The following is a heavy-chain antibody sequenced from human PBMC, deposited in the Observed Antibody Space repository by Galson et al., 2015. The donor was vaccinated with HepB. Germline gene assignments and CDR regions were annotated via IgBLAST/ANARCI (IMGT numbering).Heavy chain of an antibody. CDR1: GFTFSSYG. V-gene: IGHV3-30*18. D-gene: IGHD6-13*01. CDR2: ISYDGSNK. CDR3: AKDGVGYSSSWYEYYYYYYGMDV. Sequence: LRLSCAASGFTFSSYGMHWVRQAPGKGLEWVAVISYDGSNKYYADSVKGRFTISRDNSKNTLYPQMNSLRAEDTAVYYCAKDGVGYSSSWYEYYYYYYGMDVWGQGTTVTVSS. J-gene: IGHJ6*02.